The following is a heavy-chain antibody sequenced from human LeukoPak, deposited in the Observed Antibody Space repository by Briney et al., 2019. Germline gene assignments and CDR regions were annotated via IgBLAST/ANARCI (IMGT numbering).Heavy chain of an antibody. J-gene: IGHJ5*02. CDR3: ARGLSPLLWFGVYSNWFDP. V-gene: IGHV4-34*01. D-gene: IGHD3-10*01. CDR2: INHSGST. Sequence: SETLSPTCAVYGGSFSGYYWSWIRQPPGKGLEWIGEINHSGSTNYNPSLKSRVTISVDTSKNQFPLKLSSVTAADTAVYYCARGLSPLLWFGVYSNWFDPWGQGTLVTVSS. CDR1: GGSFSGYY.